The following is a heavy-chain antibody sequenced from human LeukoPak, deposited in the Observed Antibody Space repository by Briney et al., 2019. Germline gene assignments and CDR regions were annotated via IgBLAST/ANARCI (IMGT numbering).Heavy chain of an antibody. V-gene: IGHV3-64*01. CDR1: GFTFSSHA. J-gene: IGHJ4*02. Sequence: PGGSLRLSCAASGFTFSSHAMHWVRQAPGKGLEYVSAISSNGGSTYYANSVKGRFTISRDNSKNTLYLQMGSLRAEDMAVYYCARAPSMVATYAPTEWGQGTLVTVSS. CDR3: ARAPSMVATYAPTE. CDR2: ISSNGGST. D-gene: IGHD5-12*01.